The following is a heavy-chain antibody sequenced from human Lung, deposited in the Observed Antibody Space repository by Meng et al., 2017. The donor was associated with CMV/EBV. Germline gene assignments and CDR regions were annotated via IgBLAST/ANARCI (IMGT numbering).Heavy chain of an antibody. V-gene: IGHV3-30*02. Sequence: GESXKISCAASGFTFSSYGMHCVRQAPGKGLEWVAFIRYDGSNKYYADSVKGRFTISRDNSKNTLYLQMNSLRAEDTAVYYCAKGDLGSSPYYYYYGMDVXGHGXTVTVSS. J-gene: IGHJ6*02. D-gene: IGHD6-6*01. CDR3: AKGDLGSSPYYYYYGMDV. CDR1: GFTFSSYG. CDR2: IRYDGSNK.